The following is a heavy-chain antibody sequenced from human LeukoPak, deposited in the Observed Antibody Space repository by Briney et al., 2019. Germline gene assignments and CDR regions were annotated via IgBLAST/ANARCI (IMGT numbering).Heavy chain of an antibody. V-gene: IGHV3-53*01. J-gene: IGHJ4*02. CDR2: IYSNNIT. D-gene: IGHD3-22*01. CDR3: AKGITVMMVAPGY. CDR1: GFTVSSNY. Sequence: GGSLRLSCAASGFTVSSNYMTWVRQAPGKGLEWVSVIYSNNITFYADSVKGRFTISRDNSKNTLFLQMNSPRVEDTAVYYCAKGITVMMVAPGYWGQGTLVTVSS.